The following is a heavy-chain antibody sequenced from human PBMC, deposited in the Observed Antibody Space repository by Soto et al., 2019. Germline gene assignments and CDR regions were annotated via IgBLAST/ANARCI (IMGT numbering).Heavy chain of an antibody. Sequence: GGSLRLSCAASGFTFSSYWMSWVRQAPGKGLEWVANIKQDGSEKYYVDSVKGRFTISRDNAKSSLYLQMNSLRAEDTAVYYCAREMRGYTYGYSVEEWFDPWGQGTLVTVSS. D-gene: IGHD5-18*01. V-gene: IGHV3-7*03. CDR3: AREMRGYTYGYSVEEWFDP. CDR2: IKQDGSEK. J-gene: IGHJ5*02. CDR1: GFTFSSYW.